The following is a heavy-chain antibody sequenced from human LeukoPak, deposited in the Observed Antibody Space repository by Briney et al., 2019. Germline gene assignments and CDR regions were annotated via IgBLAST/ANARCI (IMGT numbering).Heavy chain of an antibody. CDR3: ARTPRYSSSWYLDY. CDR1: GGTFSSYA. CDR2: IIPIFGTA. V-gene: IGHV1-69*13. D-gene: IGHD6-13*01. J-gene: IGHJ4*02. Sequence: SVKVSCKASGGTFSSYAISWVRQAPGQGLEWMGGIIPIFGTANYAQKFQSRVTITADESTSTAYMELSSLRSEDTAVYYCARTPRYSSSWYLDYWGQGTLVTVSS.